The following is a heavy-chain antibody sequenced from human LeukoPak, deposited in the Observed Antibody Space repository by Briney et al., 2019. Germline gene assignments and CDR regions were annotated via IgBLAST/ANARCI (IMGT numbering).Heavy chain of an antibody. V-gene: IGHV3-23*01. CDR2: ISGSGGST. CDR1: GFTFSSYA. D-gene: IGHD3-22*01. CDR3: ANHYDSSCYYSLFDF. J-gene: IGHJ4*02. Sequence: GGSLRLSCAASGFTFSSYAMSWVRQAPGKGLEWVSAISGSGGSTYYADSVKGRFTISRDNSKNTLYLQMNSLRAEDTAVYYCANHYDSSCYYSLFDFWGQGTLVTVSS.